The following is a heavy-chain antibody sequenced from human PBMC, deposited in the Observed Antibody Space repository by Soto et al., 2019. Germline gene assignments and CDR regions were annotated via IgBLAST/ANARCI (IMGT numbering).Heavy chain of an antibody. J-gene: IGHJ6*02. Sequence: QVQLVQSGAEVKKPGSSVKVSCKASGGTFSSYAISWVRQAPGQGLEWMGGIIPIFGTANYAQKFQGRVTITADESTSTAYMELSSLRSEDTAVYYCASSHCTNGVCYYYYYGMDVWGQGTTVTVSS. CDR2: IIPIFGTA. V-gene: IGHV1-69*01. D-gene: IGHD2-8*01. CDR1: GGTFSSYA. CDR3: ASSHCTNGVCYYYYYGMDV.